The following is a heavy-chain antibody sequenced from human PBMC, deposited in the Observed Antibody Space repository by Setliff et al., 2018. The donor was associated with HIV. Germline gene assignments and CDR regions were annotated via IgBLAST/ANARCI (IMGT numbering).Heavy chain of an antibody. Sequence: ASVKVSCKASGYTFTAYYIHWVRQAPGQGLEWMGWINPYSGGTNYAQNFQGWVTMTRDTSITTAYMELSRLTSDDTALYFCVREVRAAYKGPLWFGQSDPRPGTFDIGGQGTMVTVSS. J-gene: IGHJ3*02. D-gene: IGHD3-10*01. V-gene: IGHV1-2*04. CDR2: INPYSGGT. CDR1: GYTFTAYY. CDR3: VREVRAAYKGPLWFGQSDPRPGTFDI.